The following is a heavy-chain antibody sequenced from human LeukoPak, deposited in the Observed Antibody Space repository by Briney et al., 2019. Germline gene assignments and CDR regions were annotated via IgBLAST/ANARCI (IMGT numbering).Heavy chain of an antibody. J-gene: IGHJ4*02. V-gene: IGHV3-53*01. CDR3: AMGIPSGIQLWSSYIDY. D-gene: IGHD5-18*01. CDR1: GFTVSSNY. CDR2: IYSGGST. Sequence: PGGSLRLSCAASGFTVSSNYMSWVRQAPGKGLEWVSVIYSGGSTYYADSVKGRFTISRDNSKNTLYLQMNSLRAEDTAVYYCAMGIPSGIQLWSSYIDYWGQGTLVTVSS.